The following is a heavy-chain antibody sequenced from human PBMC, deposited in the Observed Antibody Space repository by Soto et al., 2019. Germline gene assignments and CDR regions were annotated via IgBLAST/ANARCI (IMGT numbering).Heavy chain of an antibody. D-gene: IGHD3-10*01. Sequence: GGSLRLSCVASGFTLSNYWMSCVRQAPGKGLEWVANIKQDGSEKYYVDSVKGRFAISRDNAKNSLYLQMNSLRAEDTAVYYCARVRGISTPLFDYRGQGTLVTVSS. J-gene: IGHJ4*02. CDR1: GFTLSNYW. V-gene: IGHV3-7*01. CDR2: IKQDGSEK. CDR3: ARVRGISTPLFDY.